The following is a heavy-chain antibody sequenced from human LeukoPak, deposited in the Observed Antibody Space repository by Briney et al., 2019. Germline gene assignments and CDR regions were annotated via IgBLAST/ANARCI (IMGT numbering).Heavy chain of an antibody. CDR3: ARPHFRGSDQMLDAFDV. CDR1: GYSFTTYW. V-gene: IGHV5-51*01. J-gene: IGHJ3*01. Sequence: GESLKISGRGSGYSFTTYWIGWVRQMPGKGLEWMGTIFPGDSDTRYGPSFRGQVTITADKSIGTAYLQLNRLKPSDTGVYYCARPHFRGSDQMLDAFDVWGRGTLVTVSS. CDR2: IFPGDSDT. D-gene: IGHD2-2*01.